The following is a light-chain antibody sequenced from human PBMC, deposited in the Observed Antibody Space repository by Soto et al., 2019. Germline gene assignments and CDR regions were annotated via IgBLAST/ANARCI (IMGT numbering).Light chain of an antibody. V-gene: IGLV2-8*01. J-gene: IGLJ1*01. CDR2: EVS. Sequence: QSALTQPASASGSPGQSVTISCTGTSSDVGGYNYVSWYQQHPGKAPKLMIYEVSKRPSGVSDRFSGSKSGNTASLTVSGLQAEDEADYYCSSYAGSSFYVFGTGTKLTVL. CDR3: SSYAGSSFYV. CDR1: SSDVGGYNY.